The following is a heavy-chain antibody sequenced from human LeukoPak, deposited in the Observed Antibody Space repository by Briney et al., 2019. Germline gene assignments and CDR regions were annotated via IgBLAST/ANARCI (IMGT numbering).Heavy chain of an antibody. CDR2: ISWNSGSI. V-gene: IGHV3-9*01. CDR3: AKGFGEMATIWYDY. J-gene: IGHJ4*02. CDR1: GFTFSSYA. D-gene: IGHD5-24*01. Sequence: GGSLRLSCTASGFTFSSYAMSWVRQAPGKGLEWVSGISWNSGSIGYADSVKGRFTISRDNAKNSLYLQMNSLRAEDTALYYYAKGFGEMATIWYDYWGQGTLVTVSS.